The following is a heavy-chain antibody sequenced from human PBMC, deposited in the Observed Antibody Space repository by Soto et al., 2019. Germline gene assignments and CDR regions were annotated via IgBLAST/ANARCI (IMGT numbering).Heavy chain of an antibody. J-gene: IGHJ5*02. CDR1: GYTFPTYG. D-gene: IGHD3-3*01. CDR2: IGADNSDT. V-gene: IGHV1-18*04. Sequence: QVQLVQSGPEVKKPGGSVKVSCKASGYTFPTYGFSWVRQAPGQGLEWVGWIGADNSDTTYAQKFQGRVTMTIDTSTTTSYRELRSPTTDDTAVYFCARDWRGAEGFDPWGQGTLVTVSS. CDR3: ARDWRGAEGFDP.